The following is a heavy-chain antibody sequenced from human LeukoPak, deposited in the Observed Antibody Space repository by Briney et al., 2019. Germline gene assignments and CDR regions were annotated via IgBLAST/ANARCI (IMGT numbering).Heavy chain of an antibody. Sequence: GGSLRLSCAASGLTVSSNYMSWVRQAAGKGLEWISVIYSGGSTYYADSVQGRFTTSRDNAKNTLYLQMNSLRAEDTAVYYCARVSAFDYWGQGTLVTVSS. D-gene: IGHD3-10*01. CDR2: IYSGGST. V-gene: IGHV3-66*01. J-gene: IGHJ4*02. CDR1: GLTVSSNY. CDR3: ARVSAFDY.